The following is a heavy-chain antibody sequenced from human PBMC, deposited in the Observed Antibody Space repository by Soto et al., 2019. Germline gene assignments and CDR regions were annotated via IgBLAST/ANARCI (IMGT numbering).Heavy chain of an antibody. Sequence: QVKVLQSGPEVKRPGASVTVSCKTSGYTFSTSGISWVRQAPGQGLEWVGWIRPDIGNRKSAQRLQGRVTLTTDTSASTAYMELRSLTSDDAAMYYCARDTESNRYNDWGQGTLVTVSS. D-gene: IGHD1-20*01. V-gene: IGHV1-18*01. CDR2: IRPDIGNR. CDR1: GYTFSTSG. CDR3: ARDTESNRYND. J-gene: IGHJ1*01.